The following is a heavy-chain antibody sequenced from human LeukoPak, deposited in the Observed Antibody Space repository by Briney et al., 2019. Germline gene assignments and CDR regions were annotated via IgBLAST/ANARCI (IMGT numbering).Heavy chain of an antibody. CDR2: IIPIFGTA. CDR1: GGTFSSYA. Sequence: SVKVSCKASGGTFSSYAISWVRQAPGQGLEWMGGIIPIFGTANYAQKFQGRVTITADESTSTAYMELSSLRSEDTAVYYCARVVGATGADWFDPWGQGTLVTVSS. D-gene: IGHD1-26*01. J-gene: IGHJ5*02. V-gene: IGHV1-69*13. CDR3: ARVVGATGADWFDP.